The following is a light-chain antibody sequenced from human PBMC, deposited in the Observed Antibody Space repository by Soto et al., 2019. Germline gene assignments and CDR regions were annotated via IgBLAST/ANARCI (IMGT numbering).Light chain of an antibody. J-gene: IGKJ1*01. CDR3: QHYISFPWT. CDR1: QTISDF. V-gene: IGKV1-5*01. Sequence: DIQMTQSPSTLSASEGDRVTITCRASQTISDFLAWYQHKPGEAPKLLIAEASRLESGVPSRFSGGGSGTEFTLTISRLQPDDVATYYCQHYISFPWTFGQGTKVDIK. CDR2: EAS.